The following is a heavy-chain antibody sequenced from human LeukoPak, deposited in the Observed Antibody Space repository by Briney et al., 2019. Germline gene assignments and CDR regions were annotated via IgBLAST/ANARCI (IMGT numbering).Heavy chain of an antibody. CDR3: ARAAPLHSGSYSRRWFDP. CDR2: MNPNSGNT. D-gene: IGHD1-26*01. Sequence: GASVKVSCKASGYTFTSYDINWVRQATGQGLEWMGWMNPNSGNTGYAQKFQGRVTITRNTSISTAYMELSSLRSEDTAVYYCARAAPLHSGSYSRRWFDPWGQGTLVTVSS. CDR1: GYTFTSYD. V-gene: IGHV1-8*03. J-gene: IGHJ5*02.